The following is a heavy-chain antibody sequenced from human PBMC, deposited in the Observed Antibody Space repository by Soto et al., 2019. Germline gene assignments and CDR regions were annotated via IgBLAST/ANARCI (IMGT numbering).Heavy chain of an antibody. CDR2: INHSGST. CDR3: ARGPSLSEARDY. D-gene: IGHD3-16*02. J-gene: IGHJ4*02. Sequence: LSLTCAVYGGSFSGYYWSWIRQPPGKGLEWIGEINHSGSTNYNPSLKSRVTISVDTSKNQFSLKLSSVTAADTAVYYCARGPSLSEARDYWGQGTLVTVSS. CDR1: GGSFSGYY. V-gene: IGHV4-34*01.